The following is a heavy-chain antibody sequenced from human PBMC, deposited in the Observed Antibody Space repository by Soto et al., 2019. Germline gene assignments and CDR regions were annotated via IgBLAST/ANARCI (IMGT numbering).Heavy chain of an antibody. V-gene: IGHV3-48*01. D-gene: IGHD3-22*01. CDR3: AKAHSYYYDSSGYYESHPFDY. CDR2: ISSSSSTI. CDR1: GFTFSSYS. J-gene: IGHJ4*02. Sequence: HGGSLRLSCAASGFTFSSYSMNWVRQAPGKGLEWVSYISSSSSTIYYADSVKGRFTISRDDSKNTLYLQMNSLRAEDTAVYYCAKAHSYYYDSSGYYESHPFDYWGQGTLVTVSS.